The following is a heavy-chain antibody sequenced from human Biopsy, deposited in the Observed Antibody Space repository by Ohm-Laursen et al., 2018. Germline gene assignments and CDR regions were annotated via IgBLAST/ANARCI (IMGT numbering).Heavy chain of an antibody. CDR3: AKHGSGWTGDDAFHI. J-gene: IGHJ3*02. D-gene: IGHD6-19*01. Sequence: TLSLTCTVSGASISAYYWSWIRQPPGKGLEWIGYLYYSGSTNYNPSLKSRITISVDTSKNQFSLKLTSVTAADTAVYYCAKHGSGWTGDDAFHIWGQGTMVTVSS. CDR1: GASISAYY. V-gene: IGHV4-59*08. CDR2: LYYSGST.